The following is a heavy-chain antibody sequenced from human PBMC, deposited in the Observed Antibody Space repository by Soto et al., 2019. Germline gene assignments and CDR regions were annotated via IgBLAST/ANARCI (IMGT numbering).Heavy chain of an antibody. J-gene: IGHJ2*01. CDR1: GGTFSSYT. V-gene: IGHV1-69*02. Sequence: ASVKVSCKASGGTFSSYTISWVRQAPGQGLEWMGRIIPILGIANYAQKFQGRVTITADKSTSTAYMELSSLRSEDTAVYYCARSGYCSSGSCYSWYFDLWGRGTLVTVPQ. CDR3: ARSGYCSSGSCYSWYFDL. CDR2: IIPILGIA. D-gene: IGHD2-15*01.